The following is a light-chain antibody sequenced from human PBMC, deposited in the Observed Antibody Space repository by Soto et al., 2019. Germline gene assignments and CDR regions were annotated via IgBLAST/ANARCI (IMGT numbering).Light chain of an antibody. CDR1: QIITRNY. J-gene: IGKJ4*01. CDR3: QQYGTSRRLT. V-gene: IGKV3-20*01. Sequence: EIVLTQSPGTQSLSPGERAALSCRASQIITRNYLAWYQQKPGQAPRLLIYGAFNRATGIPDKFSGSGSGTDFTLTISRLEPEDFAVYYCQQYGTSRRLTFGGGTKVEIK. CDR2: GAF.